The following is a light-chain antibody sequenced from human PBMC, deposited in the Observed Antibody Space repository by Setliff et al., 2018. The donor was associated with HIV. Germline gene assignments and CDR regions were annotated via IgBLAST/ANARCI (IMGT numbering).Light chain of an antibody. V-gene: IGLV2-14*01. Sequence: LAQPASVSGSPGQSITISCTGTSSDVGDYDFVSWFQQHPGKAPKLMIYEVSNRPSGVSNRFSGSKSGNTASLTISGLQAEDEADYYCNSYTGSSTGYVFGTGTKVTV. CDR1: SSDVGDYDF. CDR2: EVS. CDR3: NSYTGSSTGYV. J-gene: IGLJ1*01.